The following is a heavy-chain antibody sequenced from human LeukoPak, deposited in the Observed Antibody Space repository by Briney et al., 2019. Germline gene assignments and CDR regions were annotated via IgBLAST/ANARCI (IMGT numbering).Heavy chain of an antibody. J-gene: IGHJ4*02. CDR1: GFTFSSCS. CDR2: ITNSGDYI. D-gene: IGHD4-17*01. CDR3: ASDEYGDPLGY. V-gene: IGHV3-21*01. Sequence: GGSLRLSCAASGFTFSSCSMNWVRQAPGKGLEWVSTITNSGDYIFYADSVKGRFTISRDHAKNSLYLQMNSLRADDTAVYFCASDEYGDPLGYWGQGTPVTVSS.